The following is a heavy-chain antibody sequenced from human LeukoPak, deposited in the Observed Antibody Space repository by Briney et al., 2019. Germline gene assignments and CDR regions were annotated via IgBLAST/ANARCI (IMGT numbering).Heavy chain of an antibody. Sequence: ASVKVSCKASGYTFTTCDINWVRQATGQGLEWMGWMNPNSGNTGYAQKFQGRVTMTRNTSISTAYMELSSLRSEDTAVYYCARGPNKSDGGNSGSAWFDPWGQGTLVTVSS. D-gene: IGHD4-23*01. CDR2: MNPNSGNT. J-gene: IGHJ5*02. CDR1: GYTFTTCD. CDR3: ARGPNKSDGGNSGSAWFDP. V-gene: IGHV1-8*01.